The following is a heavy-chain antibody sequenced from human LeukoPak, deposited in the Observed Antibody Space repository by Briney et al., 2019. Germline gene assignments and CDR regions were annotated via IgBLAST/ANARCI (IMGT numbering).Heavy chain of an antibody. V-gene: IGHV3-30-3*01. CDR1: GFTFSSYD. CDR2: ISYDGSNK. J-gene: IGHJ4*02. Sequence: PGRSLRLSCAASGFTFSSYDMHWVRQAPGKGLERVAVISYDGSNKYYADSVKGRFTISRDNPKNTLYLQMNSLRAEDTAVYYCARDPLDLYYDSSGSLYYFVYWGQGTLVTVSS. CDR3: ARDPLDLYYDSSGSLYYFVY. D-gene: IGHD3-22*01.